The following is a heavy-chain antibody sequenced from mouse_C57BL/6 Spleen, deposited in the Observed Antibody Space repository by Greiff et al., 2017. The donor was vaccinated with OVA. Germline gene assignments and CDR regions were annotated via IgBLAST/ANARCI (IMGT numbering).Heavy chain of an antibody. CDR3: ARALGSSYEDWYFDV. D-gene: IGHD1-1*01. Sequence: VQLQESGAELVRPGASVKLSCKASGYTFTDYYINWVKQRPGQGLEWIARIYPGSGNTYYNEKFKGKATLTAEKSSSTAYMQLSSLTSEDSAVYFCARALGSSYEDWYFDVWGTGTTVTVSS. V-gene: IGHV1-76*01. CDR1: GYTFTDYY. CDR2: IYPGSGNT. J-gene: IGHJ1*03.